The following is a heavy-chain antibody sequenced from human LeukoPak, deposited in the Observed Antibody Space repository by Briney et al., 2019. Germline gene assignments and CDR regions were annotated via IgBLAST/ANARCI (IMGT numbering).Heavy chain of an antibody. CDR2: IYSGGST. CDR1: GFTVSSNY. J-gene: IGHJ5*02. D-gene: IGHD3-10*01. V-gene: IGHV3-66*01. Sequence: GGSLRLSCAASGFTVSSNYMSWVRQAPGKGLEWVSVIYSGGSTYYADSVKGRFTISRDNSKNTLYLQMNSLRAEDTAVYYCARDPFHYGSGSQKVPVVDPWGQGTLVTVSS. CDR3: ARDPFHYGSGSQKVPVVDP.